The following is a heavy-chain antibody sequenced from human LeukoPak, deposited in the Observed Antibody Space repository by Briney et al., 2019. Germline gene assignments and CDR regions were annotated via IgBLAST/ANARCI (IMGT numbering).Heavy chain of an antibody. D-gene: IGHD4-17*01. J-gene: IGHJ4*02. Sequence: PGGSLRLSCVASGFTFSTYVMHWVRQAPGKGLEWVAFISYHESNKYYADSVKGRFTISRDNSKNTVYLQMNSLRAEDTAIYYCARDHDDYTPFDSWGQGALVTISS. CDR1: GFTFSTYV. CDR2: ISYHESNK. CDR3: ARDHDDYTPFDS. V-gene: IGHV3-30-3*01.